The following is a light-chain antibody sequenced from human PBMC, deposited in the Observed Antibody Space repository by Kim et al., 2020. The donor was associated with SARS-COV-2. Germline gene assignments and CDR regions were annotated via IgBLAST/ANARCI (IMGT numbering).Light chain of an antibody. CDR2: AAS. J-gene: IGKJ2*01. V-gene: IGKV1-39*01. CDR1: QTFSSY. Sequence: DIQMTQSPSSLSASVGDRVTITCRASQTFSSYLNWYQQKRGEAPKLLIFAASTLHSGVPSRFSGSGSDTDFTLTISSLQPEDFATYYCQQSYSTPYTFGQGTKLEI. CDR3: QQSYSTPYT.